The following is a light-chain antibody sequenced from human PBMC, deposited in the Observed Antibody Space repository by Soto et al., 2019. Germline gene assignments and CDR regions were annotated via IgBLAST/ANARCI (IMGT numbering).Light chain of an antibody. V-gene: IGKV3-15*01. J-gene: IGKJ1*01. CDR1: QSVGSN. Sequence: ERVMTQSPATLSVSPGERATLSCRASQSVGSNLAWYQQKPGQAPRLLIFGASTRATGVPARFSGGGSGTDFTLTVTSLQSEDFAVYYCQQYSNWPPWTFGQGTKVDIK. CDR3: QQYSNWPPWT. CDR2: GAS.